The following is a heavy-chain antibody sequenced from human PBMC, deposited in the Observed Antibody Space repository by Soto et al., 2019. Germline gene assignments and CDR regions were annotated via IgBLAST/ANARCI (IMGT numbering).Heavy chain of an antibody. CDR1: GFTFSSYG. D-gene: IGHD2-15*01. CDR3: AKGIISGSSYYFYGMDA. Sequence: GGSLRLSCAASGFTFSSYGIHWVRQAPGKGLEWVAVISYDGTDKYYADSVKGRFTISRDNSKNTLYLQINSLRAEDTAVYHCAKGIISGSSYYFYGMDAWGQGTTVTVSS. J-gene: IGHJ6*02. V-gene: IGHV3-30*18. CDR2: ISYDGTDK.